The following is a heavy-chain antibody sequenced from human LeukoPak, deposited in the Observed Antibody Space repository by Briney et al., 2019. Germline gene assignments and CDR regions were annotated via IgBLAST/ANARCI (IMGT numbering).Heavy chain of an antibody. Sequence: ASVKVSCKASGYTFTSYGISWVRQAPGQGLEWMGWISAYNGNTNYAQKLQGRVTMTTDTSTSTAYMELRSLRSDDTAVYYCARNRVDYYDSSGYYGGFDYWGQGTLVTVSS. CDR2: ISAYNGNT. D-gene: IGHD3-22*01. CDR3: ARNRVDYYDSSGYYGGFDY. CDR1: GYTFTSYG. V-gene: IGHV1-18*01. J-gene: IGHJ4*02.